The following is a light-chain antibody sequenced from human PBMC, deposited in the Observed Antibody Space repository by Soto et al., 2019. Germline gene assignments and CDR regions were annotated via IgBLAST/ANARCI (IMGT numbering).Light chain of an antibody. V-gene: IGLV1-40*01. J-gene: IGLJ3*02. CDR1: SSKIGAGYD. CDR2: GNS. Sequence: QSVLTQPPSVSGAPGQRVTISCTGSSSKIGAGYDVHWYQQLPGTAPKLLIYGNSNRPSGVPDRFSGSKTGTSASLAITGLQAEDEADYYCQSYDSSLSGWVFGGGTQLTGL. CDR3: QSYDSSLSGWV.